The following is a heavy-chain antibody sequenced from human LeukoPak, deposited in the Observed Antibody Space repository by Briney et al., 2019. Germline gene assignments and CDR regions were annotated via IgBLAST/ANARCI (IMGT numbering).Heavy chain of an antibody. Sequence: GRSLRLSCAASGFTFSSYGMHWVRQAPGKGLEWVSVIYSGGSTNFADSVKGRFTISRDISKNTLYLQMNSLRAEDTAVYYCARARGYYPNFDSWGQGTLVTVSS. V-gene: IGHV3-66*01. J-gene: IGHJ4*02. CDR3: ARARGYYPNFDS. CDR1: GFTFSSYG. D-gene: IGHD3-22*01. CDR2: IYSGGST.